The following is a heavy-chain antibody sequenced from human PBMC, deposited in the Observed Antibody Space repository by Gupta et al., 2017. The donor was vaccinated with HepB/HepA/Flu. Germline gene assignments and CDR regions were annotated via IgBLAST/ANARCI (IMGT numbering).Heavy chain of an antibody. J-gene: IGHJ6*02. CDR2: ISYDGSNK. CDR1: GFTFSSYG. V-gene: IGHV3-30*18. Sequence: QVQLVESGGGVVQPGRSLRLSCAASGFTFSSYGMHWVRQAPGKGLEWVAVISYDGSNKYYADSVKGRFTISRDNSKNTLYLQMNSLRAEDTAVYYCAKDAHMDVWGQGTTVTVSS. CDR3: AKDAHMDV.